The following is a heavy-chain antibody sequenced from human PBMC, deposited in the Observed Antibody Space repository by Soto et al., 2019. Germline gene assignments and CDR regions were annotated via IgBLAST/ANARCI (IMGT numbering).Heavy chain of an antibody. CDR2: IIPIFDTA. V-gene: IGHV1-69*12. D-gene: IGHD2-15*01. J-gene: IGHJ6*02. CDR3: ARDEMVVATGSRTWHYYYGMDV. CDR1: GGTFSTHA. Sequence: QVQLVQSGAEVKKPGSSVKVSCKSSGGTFSTHAISWVRQAPGQGLEWMGGIIPIFDTANYAQKFQGRVTITADESTTTAYMELISLRSEDTAVYYCARDEMVVATGSRTWHYYYGMDVWGQGTTVTVSS.